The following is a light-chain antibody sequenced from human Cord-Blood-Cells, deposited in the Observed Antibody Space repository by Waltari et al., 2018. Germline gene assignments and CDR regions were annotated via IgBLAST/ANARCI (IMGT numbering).Light chain of an antibody. J-gene: IGKJ2*01. CDR2: DAS. CDR1: QGISNY. CDR3: QQYDSRPMYT. Sequence: DIQMTQSPSSLSASVGDRVTITCQASQGISNYLDRDQQKPGKAPKLLIYDASNLETGGPSRVSGSGSGKEFTFTISSLQPEDIATYYCQQYDSRPMYTFGQGTKLEIK. V-gene: IGKV1-33*01.